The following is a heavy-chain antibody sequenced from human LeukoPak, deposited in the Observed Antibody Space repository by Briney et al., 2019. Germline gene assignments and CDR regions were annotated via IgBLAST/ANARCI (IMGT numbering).Heavy chain of an antibody. CDR1: GFTFSSYA. V-gene: IGHV3-64D*06. CDR3: VKDRDSSGWYYFLDY. CDR2: ISSNGGST. D-gene: IGHD6-19*01. J-gene: IGHJ4*02. Sequence: GGSLRLSCSASGFTFSSYAMHWVRQAPGKGLEYVSAISSNGGSTYYADSVKGRFTIPRDNSKNTLYLQMSSLRAEDTAVYYCVKDRDSSGWYYFLDYWGQGTLVTVPS.